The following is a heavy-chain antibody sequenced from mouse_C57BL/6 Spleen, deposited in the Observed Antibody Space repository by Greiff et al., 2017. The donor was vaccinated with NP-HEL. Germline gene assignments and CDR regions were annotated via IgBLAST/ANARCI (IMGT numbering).Heavy chain of an antibody. Sequence: EVQVVESGGGLVQPGESLKLSCESNEYEFPSHDMSWVRKTPEKRLELVAAINSDGGSTYYPDTMERRFIISRDNTKKTLYLQMSSLRSEDTALYYCARRENYYGSSYWYFDVWGTGTTVTVSS. J-gene: IGHJ1*03. V-gene: IGHV5-2*01. D-gene: IGHD1-1*01. CDR1: EYEFPSHD. CDR3: ARRENYYGSSYWYFDV. CDR2: INSDGGST.